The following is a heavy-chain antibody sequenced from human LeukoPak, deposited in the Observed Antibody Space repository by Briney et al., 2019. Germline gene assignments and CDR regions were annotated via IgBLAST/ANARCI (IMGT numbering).Heavy chain of an antibody. CDR2: MYTSGST. CDR1: GGSIRNYY. V-gene: IGHV4-4*07. CDR3: ARDVGRYTYGYRPTEVYWYFDL. D-gene: IGHD5-18*01. J-gene: IGHJ2*01. Sequence: PSETLSLTCTVSGGSIRNYYWSWIRQPAGKGVEWIGRMYTSGSTNYNPSLKSRVTISVDTSKNQFSLRLSSVTAADTAVYYCARDVGRYTYGYRPTEVYWYFDLWGRGTLVTVSS.